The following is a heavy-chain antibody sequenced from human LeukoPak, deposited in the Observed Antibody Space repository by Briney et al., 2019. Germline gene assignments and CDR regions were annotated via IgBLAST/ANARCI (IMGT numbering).Heavy chain of an antibody. J-gene: IGHJ4*02. D-gene: IGHD3-3*01. CDR3: ARLSTYYYFWSPLDY. CDR2: VSYSGGT. CDR1: GGSISSGGYY. V-gene: IGHV4-61*08. Sequence: SETLSLTCTVSGGSISSGGYYWSWIRQPPGKGLEWIGYVSYSGGTNYNPSLKSRVTISLDTSKDQFSLRLNSVTAADTAVYYCARLSTYYYFWSPLDYWGQGTLVTVSS.